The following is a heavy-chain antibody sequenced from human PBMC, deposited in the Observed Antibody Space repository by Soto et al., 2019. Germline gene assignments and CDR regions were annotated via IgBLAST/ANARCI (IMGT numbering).Heavy chain of an antibody. D-gene: IGHD5-18*01. V-gene: IGHV1-3*01. CDR2: INAGNGNT. Sequence: ASVKVSCKASGYTFTSYAMHWVRQAPGQRLEWMGWINAGNGNTKYSQKFQGRVTITRDTSASTAYMELSSLRSEDTAVYYCARGVTWIQLWSATNVWFDYWGQGTLVTVSS. CDR3: ARGVTWIQLWSATNVWFDY. CDR1: GYTFTSYA. J-gene: IGHJ4*02.